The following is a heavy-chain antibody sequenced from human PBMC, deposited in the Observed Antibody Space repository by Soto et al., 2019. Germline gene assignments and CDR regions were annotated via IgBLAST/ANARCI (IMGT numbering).Heavy chain of an antibody. CDR1: GYTFTSYG. V-gene: IGHV1-18*01. CDR3: ARGPTVRGVIMNDAFDI. D-gene: IGHD3-10*01. Sequence: ASVKVSCKASGYTFTSYGISWVRQAPGQGLEWMGWISAYNGNTNYAQKLQGRVTMTTDTSTSTAYMELRSLRSDDTAVYYCARGPTVRGVIMNDAFDIWGQGTMVTVSS. J-gene: IGHJ3*02. CDR2: ISAYNGNT.